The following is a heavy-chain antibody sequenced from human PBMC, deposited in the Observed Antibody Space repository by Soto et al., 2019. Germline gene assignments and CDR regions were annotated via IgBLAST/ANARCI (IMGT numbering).Heavy chain of an antibody. CDR2: ISSSSSYI. CDR3: GRGVYYYGSGSYSKFDY. Sequence: EVQLVESGGGLVKPGGSLRLSCAASGFTFSSYSMNWVRQAPGKGLEWVSSISSSSSYIYYADSVKGRFTISRDNAKNSLYLQMNSLRAEDTAVYYCGRGVYYYGSGSYSKFDYWGQGTLVTVSS. CDR1: GFTFSSYS. V-gene: IGHV3-21*01. D-gene: IGHD3-10*01. J-gene: IGHJ4*02.